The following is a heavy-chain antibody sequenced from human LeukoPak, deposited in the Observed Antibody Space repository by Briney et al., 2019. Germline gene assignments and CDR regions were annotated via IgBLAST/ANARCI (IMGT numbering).Heavy chain of an antibody. CDR1: GYSISSGYY. Sequence: SETLSLTCTVSGYSISSGYYWGWFRQTPGRGLKWIASISHSGSPYYNPSLKSRVTISEDLSRNVFSLTLNSVTATDAAVYYCAREGRENIAIGVDWGQGALVTVSS. D-gene: IGHD3-16*02. CDR2: ISHSGSP. CDR3: AREGRENIAIGVD. V-gene: IGHV4-38-2*02. J-gene: IGHJ4*02.